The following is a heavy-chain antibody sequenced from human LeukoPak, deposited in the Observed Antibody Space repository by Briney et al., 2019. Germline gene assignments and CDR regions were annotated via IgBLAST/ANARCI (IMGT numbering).Heavy chain of an antibody. CDR3: ARVRTSVSNHFDY. V-gene: IGHV3-48*03. Sequence: GGSLRLSCAASGFAFSNYEMNWVRQAPGKGLEWLSSISRSGSSTYYADSAKGRFTISRDNAKNSLYFQMNSLRAEDTAVYYCARVRTSVSNHFDYWGQGTLVTVSS. J-gene: IGHJ4*02. D-gene: IGHD4/OR15-4a*01. CDR1: GFAFSNYE. CDR2: ISRSGSST.